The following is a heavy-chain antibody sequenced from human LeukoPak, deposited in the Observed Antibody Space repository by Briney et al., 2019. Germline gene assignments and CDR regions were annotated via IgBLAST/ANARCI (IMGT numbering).Heavy chain of an antibody. CDR1: GGSISSGGYY. CDR3: ARDNRWLVNYYYYGMDV. V-gene: IGHV4-31*03. Sequence: SETLSLTCTVSGGSISSGGYYWSWIRQHPGKGLEWIGYIYYSGSTYYNPSLKSRVTISVDTSKNQFSLKLSSVTAADTAVYYCARDNRWLVNYYYYGMDVWGQGTTVTVSS. CDR2: IYYSGST. J-gene: IGHJ6*02. D-gene: IGHD6-19*01.